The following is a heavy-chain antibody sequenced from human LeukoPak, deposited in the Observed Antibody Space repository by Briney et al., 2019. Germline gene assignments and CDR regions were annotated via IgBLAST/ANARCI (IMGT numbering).Heavy chain of an antibody. CDR3: AKAPTMSTVSY. V-gene: IGHV3-23*01. J-gene: IGHJ4*02. D-gene: IGHD4-17*01. CDR2: ISGSGGST. Sequence: GGSLGLSCAASGFTFSSYAMSWVRQAPGKGLEWVSAISGSGGSTYYADSVKGRFTISRDNSKNTLYLQMNSLRAEDTAVYYCAKAPTMSTVSYWGQGTLVTVSS. CDR1: GFTFSSYA.